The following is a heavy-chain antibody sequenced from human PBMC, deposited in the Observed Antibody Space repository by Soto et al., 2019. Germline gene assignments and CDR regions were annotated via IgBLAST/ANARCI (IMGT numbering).Heavy chain of an antibody. CDR2: ISYDGSHK. D-gene: IGHD2-15*01. J-gene: IGHJ6*02. Sequence: QVQLVESGGDVVQPGRSLRLSCAASEFTFSNYAIHWVRQAPGKGLEWVAIISYDGSHKFYADSVKGRFAISRDNSKNTLFLQMNSLRAEDTAIYYCASDLSHCSGGGCYSFTGADVWGQGTTVTISS. CDR1: EFTFSNYA. V-gene: IGHV3-30*09. CDR3: ASDLSHCSGGGCYSFTGADV.